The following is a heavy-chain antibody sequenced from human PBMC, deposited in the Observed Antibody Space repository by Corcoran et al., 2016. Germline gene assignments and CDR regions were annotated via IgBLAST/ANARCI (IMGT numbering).Heavy chain of an antibody. CDR1: GYTFTGYY. J-gene: IGHJ4*02. CDR3: ASVTLDCSGGSCYLWYCDY. V-gene: IGHV1-2*02. Sequence: QVQLVQSGAEVKKPGASVKVSCKASGYTFTGYYMHWVRQAPGPGLEWMGWINPNSGGTNYAQKVQGRVTMTRDTAISTDYMELSRQRSDDTGVYYCASVTLDCSGGSCYLWYCDYWGQGTLVTVSS. D-gene: IGHD2-15*01. CDR2: INPNSGGT.